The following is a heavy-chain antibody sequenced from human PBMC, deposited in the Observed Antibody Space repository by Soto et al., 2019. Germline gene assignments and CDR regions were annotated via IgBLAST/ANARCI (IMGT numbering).Heavy chain of an antibody. J-gene: IGHJ3*02. CDR3: ARDRRGVAGTARAFDT. V-gene: IGHV3-33*01. Sequence: PGGSLRLSCAASGFIFSSFGMHWVRQAPGKGLEWVAHIWYDGSNTYYADSVKGRFTISRDNSRNTLYLQMNSLRDEDTAVYYCARDRRGVAGTARAFDTWGQGTMVTVSS. CDR1: GFIFSSFG. D-gene: IGHD6-19*01. CDR2: IWYDGSNT.